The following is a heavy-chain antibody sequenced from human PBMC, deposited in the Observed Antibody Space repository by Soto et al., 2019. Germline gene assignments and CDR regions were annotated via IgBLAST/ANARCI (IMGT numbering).Heavy chain of an antibody. J-gene: IGHJ3*02. CDR3: ARGNIVVVPATKEQLAGVGDAFDI. V-gene: IGHV1-2*04. CDR1: GYTFTGYY. CDR2: INPNSGGT. D-gene: IGHD2-2*01. Sequence: QVQLVQSGAEVKKPGASVKVSCKASGYTFTGYYMHWVRQAPGQGLEWMGWINPNSGGTNYAQKFQGWVTMTRDTSISTAYRELSRLRSDDTAVYYCARGNIVVVPATKEQLAGVGDAFDIWGQGTMVTVSS.